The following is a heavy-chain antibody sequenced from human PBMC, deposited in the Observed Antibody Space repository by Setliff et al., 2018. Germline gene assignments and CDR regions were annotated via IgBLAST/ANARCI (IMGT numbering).Heavy chain of an antibody. D-gene: IGHD3-10*01. CDR1: GFTFSSYS. CDR2: MSNSSNYR. J-gene: IGHJ3*02. Sequence: PGGSLRLSCAASGFTFSSYSMNWVRQAPGKGLEWVSEMSNSSNYRYYADEGKGRFTIARENAKNSRERQRNSLRAEDTAVYYCARRPPNGFGEFGNAFDIWGQGTMVTVSS. CDR3: ARRPPNGFGEFGNAFDI. V-gene: IGHV3-21*01.